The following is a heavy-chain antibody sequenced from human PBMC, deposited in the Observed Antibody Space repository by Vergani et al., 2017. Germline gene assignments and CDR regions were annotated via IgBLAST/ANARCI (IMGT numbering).Heavy chain of an antibody. CDR2: LSASDRRT. V-gene: IGHV3-23*04. J-gene: IGHJ4*02. CDR3: TKGSRGYTGYFFDY. D-gene: IGHD5-12*01. CDR1: GFTFRNYA. Sequence: EVQMVESGGGLAQPGGSLRLSCAASGFTFRNYAMTWVRQAPGKGLEWVSTLSASDRRTHYADSVKGRFTISRDNSKNTLHLQMNSLRADDTAVYYCTKGSRGYTGYFFDYWGQGTLATVSS.